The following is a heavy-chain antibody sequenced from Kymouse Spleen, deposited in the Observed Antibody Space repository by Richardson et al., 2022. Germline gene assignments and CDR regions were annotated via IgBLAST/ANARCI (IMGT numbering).Heavy chain of an antibody. CDR3: ARDKNVDIVATIGGWFDP. Sequence: QVQLVQSGAEVKKPGSSVKVSCKASGGTFSSYAISWVRQAPGQGLEWMGGIIPIFGTANYAQKFQGRVTITTDESTSTAYMELSSLRSEDTAVYYCARDKNVDIVATIGGWFDPWGQGTLVTVSS. D-gene: IGHD5-12*01. CDR2: IIPIFGTA. CDR1: GGTFSSYA. J-gene: IGHJ5*02. V-gene: IGHV1-69*05.